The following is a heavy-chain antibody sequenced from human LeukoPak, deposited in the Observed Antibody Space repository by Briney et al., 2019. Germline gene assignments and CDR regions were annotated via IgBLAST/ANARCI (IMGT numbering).Heavy chain of an antibody. J-gene: IGHJ3*01. CDR1: GFSFSSFG. Sequence: GGSLRLSCVASGFSFSSFGMHWVRQAPGKGLEWVAVISYDGSNKFYADSVKGRFTISRDNSNDTLYLQLNSLRAEDTAMYYCARDIELSTWGPGTMVTVSS. CDR2: ISYDGSNK. CDR3: ARDIELST. D-gene: IGHD3-16*02. V-gene: IGHV3-30*03.